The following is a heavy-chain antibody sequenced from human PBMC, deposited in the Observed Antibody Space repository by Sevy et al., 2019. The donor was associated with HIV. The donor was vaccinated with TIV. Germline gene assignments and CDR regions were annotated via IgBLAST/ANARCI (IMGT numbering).Heavy chain of an antibody. D-gene: IGHD3-3*01. CDR3: VKDSIFYDSSSGYRPFYYYGMDV. Sequence: GGSLRLSCSASGFTFSGSALHWVRQAPGKGLEYVSVISSSGSSAYYAESVRGRFTISRGNSKNTLYLQMRSLRAEDTDVYYCVKDSIFYDSSSGYRPFYYYGMDVWGQGTSVTVSS. V-gene: IGHV3-64D*09. CDR1: GFTFSGSA. J-gene: IGHJ6*02. CDR2: ISSSGSSA.